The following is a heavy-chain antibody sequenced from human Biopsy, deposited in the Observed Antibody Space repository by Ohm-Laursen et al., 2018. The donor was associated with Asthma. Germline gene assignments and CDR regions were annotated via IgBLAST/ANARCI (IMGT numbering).Heavy chain of an antibody. CDR2: ISYDGSSI. Sequence: SLRLSCAASRFTYEMHWVRQAPGKGLEWVAVISYDGSSIYYADSVKGRFTISRDNSKNTLSLQMNSLTAEDTAVYYCAREGVAGTHIEDWGQGTWSPSPQ. V-gene: IGHV3-30-3*01. J-gene: IGHJ4*02. CDR3: AREGVAGTHIED. CDR1: RFTYE. D-gene: IGHD6-19*01.